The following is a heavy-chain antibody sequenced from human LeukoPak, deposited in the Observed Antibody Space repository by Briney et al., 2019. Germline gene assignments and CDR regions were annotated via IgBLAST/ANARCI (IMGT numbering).Heavy chain of an antibody. CDR1: GFTFSSYS. CDR3: ARDRHKYNYDSGGYPPY. D-gene: IGHD3-22*01. V-gene: IGHV3-48*01. CDR2: ISSSSSTI. J-gene: IGHJ4*02. Sequence: GGSLRLSCAASGFTFSSYSMNWVRQAPGKGLEWVSYISSSSSTIYYADSVKGRFTISRDNAKDSLYLQMNTLRAEDTAVYYCARDRHKYNYDSGGYPPYWGQGTLVTVSS.